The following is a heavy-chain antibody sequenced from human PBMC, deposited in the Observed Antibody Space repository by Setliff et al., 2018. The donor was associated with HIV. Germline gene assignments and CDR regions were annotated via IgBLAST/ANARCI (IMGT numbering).Heavy chain of an antibody. CDR1: GGSFTSYY. Sequence: ASETLSLTCAVFGGSFTSYYWTWIRQAPGKDLEWIGEINHNGGTNYNPSLKSRVTIAVDRSKNQFFLRLTAVNAADTAMYYCATYSAGEGGRCHGGQGTLVTVSS. CDR3: ATYSAGEGGRCH. D-gene: IGHD2-15*01. CDR2: INHNGGT. J-gene: IGHJ4*02. V-gene: IGHV4-34*01.